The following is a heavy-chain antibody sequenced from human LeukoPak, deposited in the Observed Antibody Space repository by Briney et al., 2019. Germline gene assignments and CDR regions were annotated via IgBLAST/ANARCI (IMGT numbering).Heavy chain of an antibody. V-gene: IGHV1-2*06. CDR2: INPNSGGT. CDR1: GYTFTGYY. J-gene: IGHJ4*02. D-gene: IGHD1-26*01. Sequence: ASVKVSCKATGYTFTGYYMHWVRQAPGQGLEWMGRINPNSGGTNYAQKFQGRVTMTRDTSISTAYMELSRLRSDDTAVYYCARAVGATGTSDYWGQGTLVTVSS. CDR3: ARAVGATGTSDY.